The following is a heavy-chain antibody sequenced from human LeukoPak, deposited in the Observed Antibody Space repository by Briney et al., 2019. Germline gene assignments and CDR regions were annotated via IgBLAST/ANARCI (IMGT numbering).Heavy chain of an antibody. CDR2: IYYSGST. Sequence: SETLSLTCSVSGGSISSYYRSWIRQPPGKGLEWIGYIYYSGSTNYNPSLKSRVTISVDTPKNQFSLKLSSVTAADTAVYYCARDQPPTLAGPSYYYYGMDVWGQGTTVTVSS. J-gene: IGHJ6*02. D-gene: IGHD6-13*01. CDR3: ARDQPPTLAGPSYYYYGMDV. CDR1: GGSISSYY. V-gene: IGHV4-59*01.